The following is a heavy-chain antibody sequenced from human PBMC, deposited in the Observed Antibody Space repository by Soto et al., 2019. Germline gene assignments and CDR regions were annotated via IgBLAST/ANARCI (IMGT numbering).Heavy chain of an antibody. J-gene: IGHJ4*02. CDR2: IHNSGST. D-gene: IGHD3-16*01. CDR3: ARSWGYYFDY. CDR1: GGSISSYF. V-gene: IGHV4-59*01. Sequence: ETLSLTCTVSGGSISSYFWSCIRQSPGKGLEWIGHIHNSGSTYYNPSLKSRVTISVDTSKNQFSLKLSSVTAADTAVYYCARSWGYYFDYWGQGILVTVSS.